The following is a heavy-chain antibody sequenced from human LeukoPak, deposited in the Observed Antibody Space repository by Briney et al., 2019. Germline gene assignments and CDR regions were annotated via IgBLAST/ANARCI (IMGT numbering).Heavy chain of an antibody. CDR2: IISSSSYT. V-gene: IGHV3-11*06. D-gene: IGHD3-10*01. J-gene: IGHJ4*02. Sequence: GGSLRLSCAASGFTFSDYYMSWIRQAPGKGLEWVSYIISSSSYTNYADSVKGRFTISRDNAKNSLYLQMNSLRAEDTAVYYCARDRGDPLLWFGELFPDYWGQGTLVTVSS. CDR1: GFTFSDYY. CDR3: ARDRGDPLLWFGELFPDY.